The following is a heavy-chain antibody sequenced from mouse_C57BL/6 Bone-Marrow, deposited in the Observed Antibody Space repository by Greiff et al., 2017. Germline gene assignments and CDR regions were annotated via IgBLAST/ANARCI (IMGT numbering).Heavy chain of an antibody. J-gene: IGHJ2*01. CDR3: AVYDY. CDR2: ILPGSGST. V-gene: IGHV1-9*01. Sequence: VKLQESGAELMKPGASVPLSCNSTGPPFPFSCIYFLNHMPLHCLYCIVEILPGSGSTNYNEKFKGKATFTADTSSNTAYMQLSSLTTEDSAIYYCAVYDYWGQGTTLTVSS. CDR1: GPPFPFSC. D-gene: IGHD2-1*01.